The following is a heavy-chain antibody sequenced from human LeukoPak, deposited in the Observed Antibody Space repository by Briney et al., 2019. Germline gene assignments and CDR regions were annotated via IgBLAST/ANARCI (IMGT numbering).Heavy chain of an antibody. Sequence: SETLSLTCTVSGGSNSSSSYYWGWIPQPPGKGLEWIGSIYYSGSTYYNPSLKSRVTISVDTSKNQFSLRLSSVTAADTAVYYCARVTGYMTEDYFDYWGQGTLITVSS. CDR2: IYYSGST. V-gene: IGHV4-39*07. CDR1: GGSNSSSSYY. CDR3: ARVTGYMTEDYFDY. J-gene: IGHJ4*02. D-gene: IGHD6-13*01.